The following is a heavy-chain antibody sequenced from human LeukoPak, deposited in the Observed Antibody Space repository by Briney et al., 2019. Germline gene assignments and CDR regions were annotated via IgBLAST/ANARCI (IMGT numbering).Heavy chain of an antibody. CDR3: ARGAPAAGRVDY. V-gene: IGHV3-7*01. D-gene: IGHD6-25*01. CDR1: GFTFSNYW. Sequence: GGSLGLSCVASGFTFSNYWMSWVRQAPGKGLEWVANIEYNGGAKDYADSVKGRFSISRDNAKNSLYLQLNSLRNEDTALYYCARGAPAAGRVDYWGQGTLVTVSS. CDR2: IEYNGGAK. J-gene: IGHJ4*02.